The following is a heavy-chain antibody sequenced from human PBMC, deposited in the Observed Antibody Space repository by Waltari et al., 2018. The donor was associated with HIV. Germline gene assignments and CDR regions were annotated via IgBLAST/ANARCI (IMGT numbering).Heavy chain of an antibody. CDR3: ASGDSSGWYDY. V-gene: IGHV4-34*01. Sequence: QVQLQQWGAGLLKPSETLSLTCAVYGGSFSGYYWSWIRQPPGKGLEWIGEINHSGSTNYNPSLKSRVTISVDTSKNQFSLKLSSVTAADTAVYYCASGDSSGWYDYWGQGTLVTVSS. D-gene: IGHD6-19*01. CDR1: GGSFSGYY. J-gene: IGHJ4*02. CDR2: INHSGST.